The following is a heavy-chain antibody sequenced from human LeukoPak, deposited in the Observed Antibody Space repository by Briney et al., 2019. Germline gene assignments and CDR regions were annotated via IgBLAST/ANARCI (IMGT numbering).Heavy chain of an antibody. Sequence: SVKVSCKASGGTFSSYAISWVRQAPGQGLEWMGGIIPIFGTADYAQKFQGRVTITTDESTSTAYMELSSLRSEDTAVYYCARASYSSSWHYYYYYMDVWGKGTTVTVSS. CDR2: IIPIFGTA. CDR3: ARASYSSSWHYYYYYMDV. CDR1: GGTFSSYA. D-gene: IGHD6-13*01. J-gene: IGHJ6*03. V-gene: IGHV1-69*05.